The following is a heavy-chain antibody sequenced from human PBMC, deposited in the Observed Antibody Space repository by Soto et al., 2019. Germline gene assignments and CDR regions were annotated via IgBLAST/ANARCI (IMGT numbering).Heavy chain of an antibody. Sequence: SDTLSLTYTVSGGSISNYYWSWIRPPPGKGLAWILYIYDSGSTNYKPSLKGRVTISVETSKNQFSLKLSSVTAADTAVYYCAGPRGSMRGXWGQATLLTVSX. CDR2: IYDSGST. D-gene: IGHD3-22*01. CDR3: AGPRGSMRGX. V-gene: IGHV4-59*01. CDR1: GGSISNYY. J-gene: IGHJ4*02.